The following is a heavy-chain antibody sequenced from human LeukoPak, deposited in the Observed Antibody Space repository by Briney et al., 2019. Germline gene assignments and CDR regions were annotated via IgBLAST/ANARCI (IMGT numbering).Heavy chain of an antibody. Sequence: GGSLRLSCAASGFTFSSYAMHWVRQAPGKGLEWVAVISYDGSNKYYADSVKGRFTISRDNSKNTLYLQMNSLRAEDTAVYYCARDSREPYWDQGTLVTVSS. CDR3: ARDSREPY. D-gene: IGHD1-26*01. V-gene: IGHV3-30-3*01. CDR1: GFTFSSYA. J-gene: IGHJ4*02. CDR2: ISYDGSNK.